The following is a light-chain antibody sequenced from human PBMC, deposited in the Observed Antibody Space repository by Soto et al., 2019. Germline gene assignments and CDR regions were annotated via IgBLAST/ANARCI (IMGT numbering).Light chain of an antibody. CDR2: DAS. CDR1: QTISSR. J-gene: IGKJ1*01. V-gene: IGKV1-5*01. CDR3: KQYKSYSRT. Sequence: DIQMTQSPSTLSASVGDRVTISCRASQTISSRLAWYQQKPGTAPKLLIYDASSLESGAPSRFSGSGSGTDFTLTISSLQPDDFATYFCKQYKSYSRTFGQGTKVDIK.